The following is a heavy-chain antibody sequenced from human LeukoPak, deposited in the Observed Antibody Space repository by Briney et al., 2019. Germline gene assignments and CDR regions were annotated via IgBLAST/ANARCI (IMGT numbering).Heavy chain of an antibody. CDR1: GGTFSSYA. D-gene: IGHD6-13*01. J-gene: IGHJ4*02. V-gene: IGHV1-69*13. Sequence: SVKVSCKAFGGTFSSYAISWVRQAPGQGLGWMGGIIPIFGTTNYAQKFQGRVTITADESTSTAYMELSSLRSEDTAVYYCARMAGHLLTAGSYFDYWGQGTLVTVSS. CDR2: IIPIFGTT. CDR3: ARMAGHLLTAGSYFDY.